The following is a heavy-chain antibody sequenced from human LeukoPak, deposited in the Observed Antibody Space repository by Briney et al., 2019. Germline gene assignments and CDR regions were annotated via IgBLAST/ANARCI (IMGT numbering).Heavy chain of an antibody. Sequence: SETLSLTCTVSGGSISSSSYYWGWIRQPPGKGLEWIGSIYYSGSTYYNPSLKSRVTISVDTSKNQFSLKLSSVTAADTAVYYCARDGNNWFDPWGQGTLVTVSS. CDR2: IYYSGST. V-gene: IGHV4-39*07. CDR1: GGSISSSSYY. CDR3: ARDGNNWFDP. J-gene: IGHJ5*02.